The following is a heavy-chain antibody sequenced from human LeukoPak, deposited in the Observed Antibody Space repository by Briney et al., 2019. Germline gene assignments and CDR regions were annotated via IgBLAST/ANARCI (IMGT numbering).Heavy chain of an antibody. D-gene: IGHD5/OR15-5a*01. CDR1: GGTFSSYA. Sequence: ASVNVSCKASGGTFSSYAISWVRQAPGQGLEWMGRIIPILGIANYAQKFQGRVTITADKSTCTAYMELSSLRSEDTAVYYCARDRSSLEHDYWGQGTLVTVSS. CDR2: IIPILGIA. J-gene: IGHJ4*02. CDR3: ARDRSSLEHDY. V-gene: IGHV1-69*04.